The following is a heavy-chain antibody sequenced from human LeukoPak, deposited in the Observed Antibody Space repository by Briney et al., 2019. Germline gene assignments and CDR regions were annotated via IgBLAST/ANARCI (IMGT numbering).Heavy chain of an antibody. D-gene: IGHD3-22*01. J-gene: IGHJ4*02. V-gene: IGHV3-74*01. CDR1: GLNFDDSA. Sequence: PGGSLRLSCVASGLNFDDSAMHWVRQVPGKGLEWVSRITPDGSGTSYAASVQGRFTFSRDNAKNTVYLQMSSLRAEDTALYYCARDPNNYDSRWGQGTLVTVSS. CDR3: ARDPNNYDSR. CDR2: ITPDGSGT.